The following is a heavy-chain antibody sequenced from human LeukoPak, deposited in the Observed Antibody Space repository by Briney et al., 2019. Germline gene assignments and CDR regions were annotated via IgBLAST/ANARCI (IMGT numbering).Heavy chain of an antibody. Sequence: PSETLSLTCSVSVDSITSSNHLWGWIRQTQGDGLEWIGSVFFQNTYYNPSLKSRVTMSVDRTRSLLSLELRSVTAADTALYYCARQKGSTGFFDFWGRGTLVTVSS. CDR3: ARQKGSTGFFDF. D-gene: IGHD6-25*01. V-gene: IGHV4-39*01. J-gene: IGHJ4*02. CDR1: VDSITSSNHL. CDR2: VFFQNT.